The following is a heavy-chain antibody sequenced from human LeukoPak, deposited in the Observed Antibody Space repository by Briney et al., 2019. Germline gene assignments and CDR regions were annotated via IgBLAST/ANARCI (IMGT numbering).Heavy chain of an antibody. V-gene: IGHV3-74*01. Sequence: GGSLRLPCAASGFTFSTYWMHWVRQAPGKGLVWVSRINTDGSSTTYADPVKGRFTISRDNAKNTLYLQMNSLRAEDTAVYYCVRVGYCSITSCYSLGVDHYYMDVWGKGTTVTVSS. CDR2: INTDGSST. D-gene: IGHD2-2*02. CDR1: GFTFSTYW. J-gene: IGHJ6*03. CDR3: VRVGYCSITSCYSLGVDHYYMDV.